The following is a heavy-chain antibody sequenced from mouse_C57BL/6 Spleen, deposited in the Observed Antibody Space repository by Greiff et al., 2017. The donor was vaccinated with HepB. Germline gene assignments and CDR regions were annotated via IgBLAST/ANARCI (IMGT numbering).Heavy chain of an antibody. J-gene: IGHJ3*01. D-gene: IGHD2-1*01. CDR1: GYAFSSSW. Sequence: QVQLKESGPELVKPGASVKISCKASGYAFSSSWMNWVKQRPGKGLEWIGRIYPGDGDTNYNGKFKGKATLTADKSSSTAYMQLSSLTSEDSAVYFCASYGNFPFAYWGQGTLVTVSA. CDR2: IYPGDGDT. V-gene: IGHV1-82*01. CDR3: ASYGNFPFAY.